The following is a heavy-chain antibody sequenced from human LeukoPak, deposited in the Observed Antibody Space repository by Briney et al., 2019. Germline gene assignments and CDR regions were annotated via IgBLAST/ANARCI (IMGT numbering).Heavy chain of an antibody. Sequence: ASVTVSCKASGGTLSSYAISWVRQAPGQGLEWMGRIIPILGIANYAQKFQGRVTITADTFMSTACMELSSLRSEDTAVFYCARDAPPYFDWVGHGMDVWGQGTTVTVSS. D-gene: IGHD3-9*01. CDR1: GGTLSSYA. CDR2: IIPILGIA. J-gene: IGHJ6*02. CDR3: ARDAPPYFDWVGHGMDV. V-gene: IGHV1-69*04.